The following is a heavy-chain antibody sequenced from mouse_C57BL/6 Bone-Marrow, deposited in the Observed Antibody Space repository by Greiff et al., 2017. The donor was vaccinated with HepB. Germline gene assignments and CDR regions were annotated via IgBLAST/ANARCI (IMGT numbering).Heavy chain of an antibody. D-gene: IGHD3-2*02. Sequence: QVQLKESGGDLARPGASVKLSCKASGYTFTSYGISWVQQTPGQGLEWIGDIYPRSGNTYYNEKFKGKATLTTDKSSSTAYLELRSLTSEDAAMYFCARRAAQATPFAYGDWGPGASV. CDR2: IYPRSGNT. J-gene: IGHJ4*01. CDR3: ARRAAQATPFAYGD. CDR1: GYTFTSYG. V-gene: IGHV1-81*01.